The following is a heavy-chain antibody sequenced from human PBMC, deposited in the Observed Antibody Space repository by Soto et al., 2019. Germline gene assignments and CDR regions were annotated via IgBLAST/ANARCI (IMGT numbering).Heavy chain of an antibody. V-gene: IGHV3-30*18. CDR2: ISYDGSNK. J-gene: IGHJ4*02. Sequence: QVQLVESGGGVVQPGRSLRLSCAASGFTFSSYGMHWVRQAPGKGLEWGAVISYDGSNKYYADYVKGRFTISRDNSKKPLKLKLKRLRADETEVYYSAKIGVAVACRCDFWGEGTLVTVSS. CDR3: AKIGVAVACRCDF. D-gene: IGHD6-19*01. CDR1: GFTFSSYG.